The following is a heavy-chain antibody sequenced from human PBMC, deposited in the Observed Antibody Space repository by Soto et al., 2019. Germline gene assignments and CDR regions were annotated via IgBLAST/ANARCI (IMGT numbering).Heavy chain of an antibody. D-gene: IGHD3-16*01. CDR3: ARAINDYYFDS. J-gene: IGHJ4*02. V-gene: IGHV4-34*01. CDR1: GGSFSGYY. CDR2: INHSGST. Sequence: SETLSLTCAVYGGSFSGYYWSWIRQPPGKGLEWIGEINHSGSTNYNPSLKSRVTISVDTSKNQFSLKLSSVTAADTAVYYCARAINDYYFDSWGQGTLVTVSS.